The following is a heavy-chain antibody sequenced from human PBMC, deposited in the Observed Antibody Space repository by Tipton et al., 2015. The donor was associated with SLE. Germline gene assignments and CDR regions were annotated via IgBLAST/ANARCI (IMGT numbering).Heavy chain of an antibody. Sequence: VQLVQSGGGLVQPGRSLRLSCAASGFTFDDYAMHWVRQAPGKGLEWVSGISWNSGSIGYADSVKGRFTISRDNAKNSLYLQMNSLRAEDTALYYCAKDIGAGPYWDYFDYWGQGTLVTVSS. V-gene: IGHV3-9*01. CDR1: GFTFDDYA. J-gene: IGHJ4*02. CDR3: AKDIGAGPYWDYFDY. D-gene: IGHD6-19*01. CDR2: ISWNSGSI.